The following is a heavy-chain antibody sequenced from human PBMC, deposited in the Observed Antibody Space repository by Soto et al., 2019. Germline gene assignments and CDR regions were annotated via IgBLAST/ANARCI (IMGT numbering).Heavy chain of an antibody. V-gene: IGHV1-3*01. D-gene: IGHD3-22*01. CDR3: ARDIFGYYYDSSGYYYDY. CDR1: GYTFTSYA. J-gene: IGHJ4*02. CDR2: INAGNGNT. Sequence: ASVKVSCKASGYTFTSYAMHWVRQAPGQRLEWMGWINAGNGNTKYSQKFQGRVTITRDTSASTAYMELSSPRSEDTAVYYCARDIFGYYYDSSGYYYDYWGQGTLVTVSS.